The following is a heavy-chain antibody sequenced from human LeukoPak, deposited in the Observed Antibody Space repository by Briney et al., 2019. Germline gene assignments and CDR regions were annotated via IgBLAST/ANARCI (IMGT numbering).Heavy chain of an antibody. J-gene: IGHJ4*02. CDR2: IYHSGST. CDR1: GYSISSGYY. CDR3: ARWYYYGSGSKFDY. D-gene: IGHD3-10*01. V-gene: IGHV4-38-2*02. Sequence: SETLSLTCTVSGYSISSGYYWGWIRQPPGKGLEWIGSIYHSGSTYYNPSLKSRVTISVDTSKNQFSLKLSSVTAADTAVYYCARWYYYGSGSKFDYWGQGTLVTVSS.